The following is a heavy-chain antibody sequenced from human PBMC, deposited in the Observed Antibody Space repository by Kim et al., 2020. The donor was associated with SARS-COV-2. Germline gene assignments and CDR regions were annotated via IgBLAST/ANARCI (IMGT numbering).Heavy chain of an antibody. Sequence: GGSLRLSCAASGFTFSSYAMHWVRQAPGKGLEWVAVISYDGSNKYYADSVKGRFTISRDNSKNTLYLQMNSLRAEDTAVYYCARDGGRQQWLVRVGYYYDYMDVWGKGATVTVSS. D-gene: IGHD6-19*01. V-gene: IGHV3-30*04. CDR1: GFTFSSYA. CDR3: ARDGGRQQWLVRVGYYYDYMDV. J-gene: IGHJ6*03. CDR2: ISYDGSNK.